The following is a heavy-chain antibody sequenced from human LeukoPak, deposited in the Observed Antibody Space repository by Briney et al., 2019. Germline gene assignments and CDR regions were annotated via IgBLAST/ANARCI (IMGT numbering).Heavy chain of an antibody. V-gene: IGHV4-4*07. CDR2: IYTSGST. J-gene: IGHJ6*03. CDR1: GGSISSYY. CDR3: ARGAVEYNYYYMDV. Sequence: SETLSLTCTVSGGSISSYYWSWIRQPAGKGLEWIGRIYTSGSTNYNPSLKSRVTMSVDTSKNQFSLKLSSVTAADTAVYYCARGAVEYNYYYMDVCGKGTTVTVSS. D-gene: IGHD6-19*01.